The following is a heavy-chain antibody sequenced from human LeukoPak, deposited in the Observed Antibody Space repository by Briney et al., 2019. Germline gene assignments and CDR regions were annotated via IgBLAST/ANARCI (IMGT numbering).Heavy chain of an antibody. V-gene: IGHV3-9*01. CDR2: ISWNSGSI. CDR1: GFTFSSYA. J-gene: IGHJ2*01. D-gene: IGHD6-13*01. CDR3: AKDDSSSWYWYFDL. Sequence: GGSLRLSCAASGFTFSSYAMHWVRQAPGKGLEWVSGISWNSGSIGYADSVKGRFTISRDNAKNSLYLQMNSLRAEDTALYYCAKDDSSSWYWYFDLWGRGTLVTVSS.